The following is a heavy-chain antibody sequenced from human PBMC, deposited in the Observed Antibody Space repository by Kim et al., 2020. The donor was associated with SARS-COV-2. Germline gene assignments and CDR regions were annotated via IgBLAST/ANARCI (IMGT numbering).Heavy chain of an antibody. V-gene: IGHV1-46*01. CDR3: ARALVVVPAASGFDY. J-gene: IGHJ4*02. D-gene: IGHD2-2*01. Sequence: QKYTGRVTMPRDTSTRTVYMALSSLRSEDTAVYYCARALVVVPAASGFDYWGQGTLVTVSS.